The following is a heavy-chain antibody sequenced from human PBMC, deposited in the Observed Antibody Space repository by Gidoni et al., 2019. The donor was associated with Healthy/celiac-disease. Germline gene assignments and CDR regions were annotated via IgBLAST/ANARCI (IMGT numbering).Heavy chain of an antibody. D-gene: IGHD5-18*01. Sequence: EVQLVESGGGLVKPGGSLRLSCAASGFTFRNAWMTWVRQAPGKGLEGVGLIKSKPDGGTTYYAAPVKVRFTISRDDSKNTLYLQMNSLKTEDTAVYYCTTDMYSSDAFDIWGQGTMVTVSS. CDR3: TTDMYSSDAFDI. CDR2: IKSKPDGGTT. CDR1: GFTFRNAW. V-gene: IGHV3-15*07. J-gene: IGHJ3*02.